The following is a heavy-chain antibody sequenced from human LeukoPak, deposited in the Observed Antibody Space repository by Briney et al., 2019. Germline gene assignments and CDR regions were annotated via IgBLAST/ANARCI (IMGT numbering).Heavy chain of an antibody. CDR1: GYSFTSYW. D-gene: IGHD5-18*01. CDR3: ARHRDTTSPYYYGMDV. Sequence: GESLKISCKGSGYSFTSYWIGWVRQMPGKGLEWMGIIYPGDSDTRYSPSFQGQVTISADKSISTAYLQWSSLKASDTAMYYCARHRDTTSPYYYGMDVWGQGTTVTVSS. CDR2: IYPGDSDT. J-gene: IGHJ6*02. V-gene: IGHV5-51*01.